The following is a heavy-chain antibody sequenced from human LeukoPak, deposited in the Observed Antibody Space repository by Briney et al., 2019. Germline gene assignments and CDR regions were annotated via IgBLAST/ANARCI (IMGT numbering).Heavy chain of an antibody. D-gene: IGHD3-3*01. CDR3: ARADFWSAVDY. Sequence: PSDTLTLTCTASGDSISSYYWSWIRQPPGKGLEWIGYIYYTGRTNYNPSLKSRVTISVDTSKNQFSLKLNSVTAADTAVYYCARADFWSAVDYWGQGTLVTVSS. CDR2: IYYTGRT. CDR1: GDSISSYY. V-gene: IGHV4-59*07. J-gene: IGHJ4*02.